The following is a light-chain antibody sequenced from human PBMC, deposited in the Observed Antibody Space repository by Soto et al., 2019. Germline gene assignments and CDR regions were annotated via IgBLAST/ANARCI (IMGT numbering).Light chain of an antibody. CDR1: QSISNY. V-gene: IGKV1-39*01. Sequence: DIQMTQSPSSLSASVGDRVSITCRASQSISNYLNWYQQKPGKAPKVLIYVASNLRSGVPSRFSGTGTGSLFTLSISSLQPEDFATYYCQQSYSAPLTF. CDR3: QQSYSAPLT. J-gene: IGKJ1*01. CDR2: VAS.